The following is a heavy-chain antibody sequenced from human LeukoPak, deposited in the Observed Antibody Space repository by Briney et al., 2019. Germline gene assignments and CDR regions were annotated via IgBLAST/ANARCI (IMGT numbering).Heavy chain of an antibody. Sequence: ASAKVSCKVSGYTFTDYYMHWVQQAPGKGLEWMGLVDPEDGETIYAEKFQGRVTITADTSTDTAYMELSSLRSEDTAVYYCATGVGYCSGGSCSNNWFDPWGQGTLVTVSS. CDR2: VDPEDGET. CDR1: GYTFTDYY. J-gene: IGHJ5*02. CDR3: ATGVGYCSGGSCSNNWFDP. D-gene: IGHD2-15*01. V-gene: IGHV1-69-2*01.